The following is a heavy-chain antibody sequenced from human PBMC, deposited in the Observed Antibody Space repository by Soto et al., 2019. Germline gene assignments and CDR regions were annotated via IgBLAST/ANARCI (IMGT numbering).Heavy chain of an antibody. CDR3: AHRLNFGDNSYYFDY. J-gene: IGHJ4*02. CDR1: GFSLNTSGVG. D-gene: IGHD4-17*01. CDR2: IYWDDDK. V-gene: IGHV2-5*02. Sequence: SGPTLVNPTQTLTLTCTFSGFSLNTSGVGVGWIRQPPGTALEWLAFIYWDDDKRYRPSLKSRLTITKDTSKHQVVLTMTNMEHVDTATYYGAHRLNFGDNSYYFDYWGQGTLVTVSS.